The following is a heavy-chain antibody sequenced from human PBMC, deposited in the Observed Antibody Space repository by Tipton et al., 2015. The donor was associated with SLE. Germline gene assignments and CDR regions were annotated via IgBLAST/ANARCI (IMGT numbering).Heavy chain of an antibody. CDR3: ARHPRHITASGTYPKAGSQH. CDR1: GGSISGTYY. D-gene: IGHD3-10*01. Sequence: LRLSCTVSGGSISGTYYWNWIRQSAGKGLEWIGRIHTSGSTNYNPSLKSRVTISLDTSKNQFSLKLSSVTAADTAVYYCARHPRHITASGTYPKAGSQHWGQGTLVIVSS. CDR2: IHTSGST. J-gene: IGHJ1*01. V-gene: IGHV4-61*02.